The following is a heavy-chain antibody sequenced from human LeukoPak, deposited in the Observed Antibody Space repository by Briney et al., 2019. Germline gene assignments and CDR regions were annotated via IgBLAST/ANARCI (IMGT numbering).Heavy chain of an antibody. Sequence: GGSLRLSCAASGFTFSNAWMSWVRQAPGKGLEWVGHIKSKTDGGTTDYAAPVKGRFTISRDDSKNTLYLQMNGLKTEDTAVYYCTTYGRVPYCSGGSCYQDVFDIWGQGTMVTVSS. J-gene: IGHJ3*02. CDR2: IKSKTDGGTT. D-gene: IGHD2-15*01. V-gene: IGHV3-15*01. CDR1: GFTFSNAW. CDR3: TTYGRVPYCSGGSCYQDVFDI.